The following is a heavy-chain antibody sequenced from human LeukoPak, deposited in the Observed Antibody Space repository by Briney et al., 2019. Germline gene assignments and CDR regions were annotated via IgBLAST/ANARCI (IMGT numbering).Heavy chain of an antibody. CDR2: ISYDGSNK. J-gene: IGHJ4*02. V-gene: IGHV3-30-3*01. CDR3: ARAPGLGSGSAFDS. CDR1: GFTFSSFA. Sequence: GGSLRLSRAASGFTFSSFAMHWVRQAPGKGLEWVAVISYDGSNKYHADSVKGRFTISRDNAKNTLYLRMNSLRPEDTAVYYCARAPGLGSGSAFDSWGQGTLVTVSS. D-gene: IGHD3-10*01.